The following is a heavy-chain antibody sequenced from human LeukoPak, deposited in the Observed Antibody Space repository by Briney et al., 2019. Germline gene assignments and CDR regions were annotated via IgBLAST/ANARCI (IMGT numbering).Heavy chain of an antibody. J-gene: IGHJ4*02. CDR2: INHSGST. V-gene: IGHV4-34*01. CDR1: GGSFSGYY. Sequence: KPSETLSLTCTVSGGSFSGYYLSWIRQPPGKGLEWIGEINHSGSTNYNPSLKSRVTISVDTSKNQFSLKLSSVTAADTAVYYCATGIAAAGTEFDYWGQGTLVTVSS. D-gene: IGHD6-13*01. CDR3: ATGIAAAGTEFDY.